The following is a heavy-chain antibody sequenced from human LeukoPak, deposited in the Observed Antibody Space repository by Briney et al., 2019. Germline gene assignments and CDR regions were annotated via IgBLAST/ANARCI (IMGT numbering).Heavy chain of an antibody. CDR2: IYYSGST. CDR1: GGSISSHY. Sequence: PSETLSLTCIVSGGSISSHYWSWIRQPPGKGLEYIGYIYYSGSTDYNPSLKSRVTISVDTSKNQFSLKLSSVTAADTAVYYCARDRGSRDAFDIWGQGTMVTVSS. CDR3: ARDRGSRDAFDI. D-gene: IGHD1-26*01. V-gene: IGHV4-59*11. J-gene: IGHJ3*02.